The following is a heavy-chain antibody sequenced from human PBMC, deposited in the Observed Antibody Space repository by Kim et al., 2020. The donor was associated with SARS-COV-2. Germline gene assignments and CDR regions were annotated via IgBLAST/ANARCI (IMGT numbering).Heavy chain of an antibody. J-gene: IGHJ4*01. CDR2: ISTGGSA. Sequence: GGSLRLSCAASGYSFSDYYMNWVRQAPGKGLEWVSVISTGGSAYYSDSVLGRLTISSDISMNNLHLHKINLMGADAAAYYCSRAVRGCYDTIGRFYFAY. CDR1: GYSFSDYY. V-gene: IGHV3-66*01. D-gene: IGHD3-22*01. CDR3: SRAVRGCYDTIGRFYFAY.